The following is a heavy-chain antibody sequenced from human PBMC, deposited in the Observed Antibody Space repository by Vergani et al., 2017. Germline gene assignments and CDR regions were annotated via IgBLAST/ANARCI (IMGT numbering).Heavy chain of an antibody. Sequence: QVQLQQWGAGLLKPSETLSLTCAVYGGSFSGYYWSWIRKPPGKGLGWIGEINHSGSTNSNPSLKSRVTISVDTSKNQFSLKLSSVTAADSAVYYCARCKVLRYFDWLSKPFDYWGQGTLVTVSS. CDR3: ARCKVLRYFDWLSKPFDY. V-gene: IGHV4-34*01. CDR2: INHSGST. D-gene: IGHD3-9*01. J-gene: IGHJ4*02. CDR1: GGSFSGYY.